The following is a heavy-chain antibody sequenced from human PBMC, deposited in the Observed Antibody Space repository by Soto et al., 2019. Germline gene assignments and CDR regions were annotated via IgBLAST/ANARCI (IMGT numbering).Heavy chain of an antibody. D-gene: IGHD6-19*01. V-gene: IGHV3-11*01. Sequence: GGSLRLSCAASGFTLSDYYMSWIRQAPGKGLEWVSYISGSGGIIYYADSVKGRFTISRDNSKNTLYLQMSSLRAEDTAVYYCVSTFNGYSSGWPDYWGRGTLVTVSS. J-gene: IGHJ4*02. CDR3: VSTFNGYSSGWPDY. CDR2: ISGSGGII. CDR1: GFTLSDYY.